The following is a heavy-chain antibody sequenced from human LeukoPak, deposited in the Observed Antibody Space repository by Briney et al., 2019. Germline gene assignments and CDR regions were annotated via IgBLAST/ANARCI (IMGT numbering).Heavy chain of an antibody. CDR3: ARMLGGVIDKGGDY. Sequence: PGGSLRLSCAASGFTFSDYYMSWIRQAPGKGLEWVSYISSSSSYTNYADSVKGRFTISRDNAKNSLYLQMNSLRAEDTAVYYCARMLGGVIDKGGDYWGQGTLVTVSS. CDR1: GFTFSDYY. D-gene: IGHD3-16*02. V-gene: IGHV3-11*06. J-gene: IGHJ4*02. CDR2: ISSSSSYT.